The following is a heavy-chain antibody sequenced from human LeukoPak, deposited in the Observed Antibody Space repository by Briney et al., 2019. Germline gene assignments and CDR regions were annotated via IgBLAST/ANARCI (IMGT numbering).Heavy chain of an antibody. J-gene: IGHJ1*01. D-gene: IGHD3-3*02. CDR3: ARAPGAFGYFQH. V-gene: IGHV4-34*01. CDR1: GGSFSGYY. CDR2: ISHSGST. Sequence: PSETLSLTCAVYGGSFSGYYWSWIRQPPGKGLEGIGEISHSGSTNYNRSLKSRVTISVDTSKNQFSLKLSSVTAADTAVYYCARAPGAFGYFQHWGQGTLVTVSS.